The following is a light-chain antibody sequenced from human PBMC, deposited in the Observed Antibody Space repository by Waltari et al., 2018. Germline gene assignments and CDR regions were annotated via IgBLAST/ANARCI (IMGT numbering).Light chain of an antibody. V-gene: IGLV4-69*01. J-gene: IGLJ3*02. CDR2: VNSDGSH. CDR3: QTGGHGTWV. CDR1: SGHSSNV. Sequence: QLVLTQSPSASASLGASVKLTCTLSSGHSSNVIAWLQQQPEKGPCYLRKVNSDGSHSKGDEIPDRFSGSSSGAERYLTISSLQSEDEADYYCQTGGHGTWVFGGGTKLTVL.